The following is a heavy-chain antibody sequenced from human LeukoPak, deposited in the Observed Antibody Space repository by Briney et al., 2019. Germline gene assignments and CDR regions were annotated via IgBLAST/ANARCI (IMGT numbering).Heavy chain of an antibody. CDR3: VTDGAGYNYDY. J-gene: IGHJ4*02. CDR1: GFTFSNYA. Sequence: GGSLRLSCAASGFTFSNYAMHWVRQAPEKGLEFVSDITNNGERTYYANSVKGRFTISRDNSRNTLFLHMGSLRSEDLAVYYCVTDGAGYNYDYWGQGTLVTVSS. CDR2: ITNNGERT. D-gene: IGHD5-24*01. V-gene: IGHV3-64*01.